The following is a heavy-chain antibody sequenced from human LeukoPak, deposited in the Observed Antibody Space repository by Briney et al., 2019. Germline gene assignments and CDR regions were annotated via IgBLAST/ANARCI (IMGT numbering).Heavy chain of an antibody. D-gene: IGHD3-22*01. Sequence: SETLSLTCTVSGYSISSGYYWGWIRQPPGKGLEWVGSFYHSGSTYYNPSLKSRVTISVDTSKNQFSLKLRSVTAADTAVYYCARYYYDSSGYYYVVRNAFDIWGQGTMVTVSS. CDR2: FYHSGST. V-gene: IGHV4-38-2*02. CDR3: ARYYYDSSGYYYVVRNAFDI. CDR1: GYSISSGYY. J-gene: IGHJ3*02.